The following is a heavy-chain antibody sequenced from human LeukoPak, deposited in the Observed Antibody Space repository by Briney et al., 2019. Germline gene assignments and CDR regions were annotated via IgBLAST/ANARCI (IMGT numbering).Heavy chain of an antibody. Sequence: SETLSLTCTVSGGSISTYYWSWIRQPPGKGLEWIGYIYHSGTTNYNPSLKSRVTISVDTSKNHFSLKMTSVTAADTAVYYCARGKPRYGMDVWGQGTTVTVSS. CDR2: IYHSGTT. CDR3: ARGKPRYGMDV. CDR1: GGSISTYY. J-gene: IGHJ6*02. V-gene: IGHV4-59*01.